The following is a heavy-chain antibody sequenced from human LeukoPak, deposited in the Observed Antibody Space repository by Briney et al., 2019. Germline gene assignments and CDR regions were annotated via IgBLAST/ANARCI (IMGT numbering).Heavy chain of an antibody. V-gene: IGHV3-33*01. Sequence: GGSLRLSCAASGFTFSNYGMHWVRQVPGKGLEWVAAIWFDGIRKYYADSVKGRLTISRDNSKNTLYLQMNSLRAEDTAVYYCARDLEDSSPFGAFDMWGQGTMITVSS. CDR1: GFTFSNYG. D-gene: IGHD3-22*01. CDR2: IWFDGIRK. CDR3: ARDLEDSSPFGAFDM. J-gene: IGHJ3*02.